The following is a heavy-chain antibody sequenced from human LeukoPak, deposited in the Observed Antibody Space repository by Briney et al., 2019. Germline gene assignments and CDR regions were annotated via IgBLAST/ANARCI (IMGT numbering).Heavy chain of an antibody. D-gene: IGHD3-16*02. Sequence: SETLSLTCTVSRGSIRTHYWGWIRQPPGKGLEWIGYKSYSGTSYNNPSLETRFTIFIDMSKNQFSLKLRSVTAADTAVYYCARHDPGMITFGGVIVNPASLGFDYWGQGTLVTVSS. CDR2: KSYSGTS. V-gene: IGHV4-59*04. CDR1: RGSIRTHY. CDR3: ARHDPGMITFGGVIVNPASLGFDY. J-gene: IGHJ4*02.